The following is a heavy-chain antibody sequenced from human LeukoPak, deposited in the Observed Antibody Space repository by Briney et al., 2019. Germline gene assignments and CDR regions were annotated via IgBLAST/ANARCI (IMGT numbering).Heavy chain of an antibody. Sequence: PSETLSLTCDVYGGSFSGYFWSRIRQPPGKGLEWIGEINRSGSTTYNPSLKSRVTISVDTSKNQFSLKLNSVTAADTAVYYCARFGTYWGQGILVTVSS. D-gene: IGHD3-10*01. J-gene: IGHJ4*02. CDR1: GGSFSGYF. V-gene: IGHV4-34*01. CDR2: INRSGST. CDR3: ARFGTY.